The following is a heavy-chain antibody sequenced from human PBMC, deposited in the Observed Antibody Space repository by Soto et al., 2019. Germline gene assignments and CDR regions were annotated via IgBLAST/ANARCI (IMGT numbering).Heavy chain of an antibody. CDR1: GYSFSCYD. Sequence: APVAVSCAPCGYSFSCYDSNCVRQATGQGLEWMGWMNPNSGNTGYAQKFQGRVTMTRNTSISTAYMELSSLRSEDTAVYYCARLPVVAASRKYYYYGMDVWGQRTTVTVSS. CDR3: ARLPVVAASRKYYYYGMDV. V-gene: IGHV1-8*01. D-gene: IGHD2-15*01. J-gene: IGHJ6*02. CDR2: MNPNSGNT.